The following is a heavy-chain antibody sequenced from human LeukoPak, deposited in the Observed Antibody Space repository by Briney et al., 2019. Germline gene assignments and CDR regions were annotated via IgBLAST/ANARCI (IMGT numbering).Heavy chain of an antibody. J-gene: IGHJ3*02. D-gene: IGHD1-26*01. CDR3: ARDNNPSGSQTRPAFDI. V-gene: IGHV3-30*02. CDR2: IRYDGSNK. Sequence: GGSLRLSCAASGFTFSSYGMHWVRQAPGKGLEWVAFIRYDGSNKYYADSVKGRFTISRDNSKNTLYLQMNSLRAEDTAVYYCARDNNPSGSQTRPAFDIWGQGTMVTVSS. CDR1: GFTFSSYG.